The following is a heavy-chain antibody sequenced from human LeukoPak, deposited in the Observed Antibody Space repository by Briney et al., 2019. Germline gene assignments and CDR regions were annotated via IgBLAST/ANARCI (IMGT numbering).Heavy chain of an antibody. J-gene: IGHJ3*02. CDR1: GFTFSTYN. CDR3: AKELYYYGSGSSAFDI. V-gene: IGHV3-21*01. D-gene: IGHD3-10*01. Sequence: PGGSLRLSCAASGFTFSTYNMNWVRQAPGKGLEWLSSITSSSSYIYYADSVKGRFTISRDNAKNSLYLQMNSLRAEDTAVYYCAKELYYYGSGSSAFDIWGQGTMVAVSS. CDR2: ITSSSSYI.